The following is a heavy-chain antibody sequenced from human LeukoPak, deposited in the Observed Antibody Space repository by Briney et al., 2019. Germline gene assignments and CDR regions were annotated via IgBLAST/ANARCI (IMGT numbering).Heavy chain of an antibody. CDR3: AKRYSCTSVALDY. CDR1: GFTFSSYA. D-gene: IGHD6-13*01. CDR2: ISSSGSST. Sequence: GGSLRLSCAASGFTFSSYAMSWVRQAPGKGLEWVSVISSSGSSTYYADSVKGRFTISRDYSKNTLYLQMNSLRAEDTAVYYCAKRYSCTSVALDYWGQGTLVTVSS. V-gene: IGHV3-23*01. J-gene: IGHJ4*02.